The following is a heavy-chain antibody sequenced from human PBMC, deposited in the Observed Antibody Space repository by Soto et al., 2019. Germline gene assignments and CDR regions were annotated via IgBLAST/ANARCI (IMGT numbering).Heavy chain of an antibody. D-gene: IGHD3-22*01. CDR1: GASISGYY. Sequence: KTSETLSLTCSVSGASISGYYWRWIRQPPGKGLEWIGYIYNSGSTNYNRSLKSRVTISVDTSKNQFSLKLGSVTAADTAVYYCARHFYDSDGYYSYDYWGQGALVTVSS. CDR3: ARHFYDSDGYYSYDY. J-gene: IGHJ4*02. CDR2: IYNSGST. V-gene: IGHV4-59*01.